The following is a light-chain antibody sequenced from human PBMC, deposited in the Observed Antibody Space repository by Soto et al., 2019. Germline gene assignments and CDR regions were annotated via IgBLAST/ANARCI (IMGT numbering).Light chain of an antibody. CDR2: DVT. Sequence: QSALTQPASVSGSPGQSITISCTGTSSDVGGYIYVSWHQQHPGTAPKLMIYDVTIRPSGVSHRFSGSKSGNTASLTISNLQAEDEADYYCSSFTSSNTLLVGWGTKLTVL. V-gene: IGLV2-14*03. CDR3: SSFTSSNTLL. CDR1: SSDVGGYIY. J-gene: IGLJ2*01.